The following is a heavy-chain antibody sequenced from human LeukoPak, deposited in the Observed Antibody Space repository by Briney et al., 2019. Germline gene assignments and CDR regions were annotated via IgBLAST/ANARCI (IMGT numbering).Heavy chain of an antibody. V-gene: IGHV3-33*01. Sequence: GGSLRLSCAASGFSFSIYGMHWVRHAPDKGLEWVAIIWYDGSNKYYADSVRGRFTISRDNSKNTVFLQMNSLRAEDTAVYYCARQSPLAYCGADCYLDGFDIWGQGTMVTVSS. CDR2: IWYDGSNK. CDR1: GFSFSIYG. D-gene: IGHD2-21*02. CDR3: ARQSPLAYCGADCYLDGFDI. J-gene: IGHJ3*02.